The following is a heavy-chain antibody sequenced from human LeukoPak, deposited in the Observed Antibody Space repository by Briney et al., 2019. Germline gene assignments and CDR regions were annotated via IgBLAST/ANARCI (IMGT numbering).Heavy chain of an antibody. CDR2: ISSNGGST. D-gene: IGHD1-26*01. Sequence: GGSLRLSCAAPGFTFSSYAMHWVRQAPGKGLEYVSAISSNGGSTYYANSVKGRFTISRDNSKNTLYLQMGSLRAEDMAVYYCASYDSGSSYWGQGTLVTVSS. J-gene: IGHJ4*02. V-gene: IGHV3-64*01. CDR1: GFTFSSYA. CDR3: ASYDSGSSY.